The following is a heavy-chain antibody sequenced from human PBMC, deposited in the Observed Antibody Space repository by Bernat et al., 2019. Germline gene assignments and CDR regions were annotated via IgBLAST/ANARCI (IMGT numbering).Heavy chain of an antibody. J-gene: IGHJ4*02. Sequence: GRGGGAGGGGVEGGGGVRHWWGAWGFTVGKNQGGWVRQAPGTGLGWVSFIHNSGTTHYADSVKGRFTISRDNSRNTVYLQMNSVRVEDTAVYYCMGYGGNSVWGQGTLVTVSS. CDR1: GFTVGKNQ. D-gene: IGHD5-12*01. CDR3: MGYGGNSV. V-gene: IGHV3-66*01. CDR2: IHNSGTT.